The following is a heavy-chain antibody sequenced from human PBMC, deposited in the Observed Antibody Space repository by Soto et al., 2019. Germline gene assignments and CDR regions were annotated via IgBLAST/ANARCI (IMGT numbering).Heavy chain of an antibody. D-gene: IGHD6-19*01. CDR2: IYSGGST. J-gene: IGHJ3*01. V-gene: IGHV3-53*01. Sequence: GGSLRLSCAASGFTVSSNYMSWVRQAPGKGLEWVSVIYSGGSTYYADSVKGRFTISKDNSKNTLYLQMNSLRAEDTAVYYCASTQKYSSGWSRFDFWGQGTMVTVSS. CDR3: ASTQKYSSGWSRFDF. CDR1: GFTVSSNY.